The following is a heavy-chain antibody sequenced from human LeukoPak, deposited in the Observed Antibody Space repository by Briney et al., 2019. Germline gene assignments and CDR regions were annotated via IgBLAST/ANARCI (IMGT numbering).Heavy chain of an antibody. Sequence: PGGSLRLSCAASGFTISSYSVNWVRQAPGKGLEWVSYISSSSSSIYYADSVKGRFTISRDNAKNSLYLQMNSLRAEDTAVYYCARVSGSSWLRLSGGGLDAFDIWGQGTMVTVSS. CDR1: GFTISSYS. CDR3: ARVSGSSWLRLSGGGLDAFDI. CDR2: ISSSSSSI. V-gene: IGHV3-48*04. J-gene: IGHJ3*02. D-gene: IGHD6-13*01.